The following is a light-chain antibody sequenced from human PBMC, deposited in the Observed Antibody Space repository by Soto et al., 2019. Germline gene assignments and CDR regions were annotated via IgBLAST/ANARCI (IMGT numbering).Light chain of an antibody. Sequence: QSSLTQPASVSGSPGQSITISCTGTSSDVGGSNHVAWYQQHPGKVPKLIIYEVSHRPSGISNRFSGSKSCNLSSLTISRLEAEDAAHDSCIAHVSTTTSYVLG. CDR2: EVS. J-gene: IGLJ6*01. CDR1: SSDVGGSNH. CDR3: IAHVSTTTSYV. V-gene: IGLV2-14*01.